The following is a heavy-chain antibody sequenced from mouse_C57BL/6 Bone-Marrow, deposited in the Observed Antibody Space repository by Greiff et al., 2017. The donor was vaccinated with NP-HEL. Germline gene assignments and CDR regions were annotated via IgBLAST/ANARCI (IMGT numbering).Heavy chain of an antibody. CDR1: GFTFSSYA. D-gene: IGHD2-5*01. J-gene: IGHJ4*01. V-gene: IGHV5-4*03. Sequence: EVKLMESGGGLVKPGGSLKLSCAASGFTFSSYAMSWVRQTPEKRLEWVATLSDGGSYTYYPDNVKGRFTIYRDNAKNNLYLQMSHLKSEDTAMYYCASYYSNYVGYAMDYWGQGTSVTVSS. CDR3: ASYYSNYVGYAMDY. CDR2: LSDGGSYT.